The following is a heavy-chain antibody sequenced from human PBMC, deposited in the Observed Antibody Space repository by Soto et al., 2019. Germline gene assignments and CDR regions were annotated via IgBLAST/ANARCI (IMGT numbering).Heavy chain of an antibody. CDR3: AREDGSGSYSLNDY. J-gene: IGHJ4*02. Sequence: QVQLVESGGGLVKPGGSLRLSCAASGFTFSDYYMSWIRQAPGKGLEWVSYISSSSSYTNYADSVKGRFTISRDNAKNSLYLQMNSLRAEDMAVYYCAREDGSGSYSLNDYWGQGTLVTVSS. V-gene: IGHV3-11*06. CDR1: GFTFSDYY. D-gene: IGHD3-10*01. CDR2: ISSSSSYT.